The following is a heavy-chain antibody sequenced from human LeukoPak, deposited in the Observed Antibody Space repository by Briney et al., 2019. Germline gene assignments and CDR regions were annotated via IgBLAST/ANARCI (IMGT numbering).Heavy chain of an antibody. Sequence: PSETLSLTCTVSGYSISSGYYWGWIRQPPGKGLEWIGSIYHSGSTYYNPSLKSRVTISVDTSKNQFSLKLSSVTAADTAVYYCARGRLEYSYGYYYYYYMDVWGKGTTVTVSS. D-gene: IGHD5-18*01. CDR3: ARGRLEYSYGYYYYYYMDV. J-gene: IGHJ6*03. CDR1: GYSISSGYY. V-gene: IGHV4-38-2*02. CDR2: IYHSGST.